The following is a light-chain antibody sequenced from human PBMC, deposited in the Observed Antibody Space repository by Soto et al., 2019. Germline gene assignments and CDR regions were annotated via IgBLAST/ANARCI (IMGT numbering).Light chain of an antibody. CDR3: QQSYPTPLT. J-gene: IGKJ4*01. CDR2: AAS. V-gene: IGKV1-39*01. Sequence: DIQMTQSPSSLSASVGDRVTITCRASQSINTYLNWYQQKPGKAPKLLIYAASSLQSGVPSRFSGSGSGTDFTLIISRLQPEDFATYYCQQSYPTPLTFGGGTKVEIK. CDR1: QSINTY.